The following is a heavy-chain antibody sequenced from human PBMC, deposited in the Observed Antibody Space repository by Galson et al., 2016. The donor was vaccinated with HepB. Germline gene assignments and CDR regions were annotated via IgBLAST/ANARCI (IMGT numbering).Heavy chain of an antibody. CDR3: ASGRARHTGRDNWFGV. CDR1: GGSVIDTDSS. CDR2: YYYSGRS. J-gene: IGHJ5*02. D-gene: IGHD3-10*01. V-gene: IGHV4-39*02. Sequence: SETLSLTCTVSGGSVIDTDSSWGWIRQPPGKGLEWIGSYYYSGRSYYNPSPKSRVTVSVDKSKNHFSLRLSSVTAADTAVCYCASGRARHTGRDNWFGVLGQGTLVTVS.